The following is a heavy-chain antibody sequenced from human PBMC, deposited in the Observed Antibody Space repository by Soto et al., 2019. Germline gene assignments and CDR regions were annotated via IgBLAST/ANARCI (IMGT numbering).Heavy chain of an antibody. J-gene: IGHJ4*02. CDR3: ARYFRDSGRYFFDY. V-gene: IGHV3-7*03. CDR1: GFTFISSF. Sequence: LRLSCVASGFTFISSFMGWVRQAPGKGLEWVANINQDGGGTYYVDSVEGRFTISRDNAKDSLYLQMNSLRGEDTAVYYCARYFRDSGRYFFDYWGQGTLVTVSS. D-gene: IGHD6-19*01. CDR2: INQDGGGT.